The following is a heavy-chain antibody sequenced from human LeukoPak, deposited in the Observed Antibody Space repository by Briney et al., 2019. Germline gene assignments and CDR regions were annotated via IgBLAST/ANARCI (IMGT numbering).Heavy chain of an antibody. V-gene: IGHV1-2*02. Sequence: GASVKVSCKASGYTFTGYYMHWVRQAPGQGLEWMGWFNPNSGGTNYAQKFQGRVTMTRDTSISTAYMELSRLIPDDTAVFYCARGPRAASQFDYWGQGTLVTVSS. D-gene: IGHD6-25*01. CDR1: GYTFTGYY. CDR3: ARGPRAASQFDY. CDR2: FNPNSGGT. J-gene: IGHJ4*02.